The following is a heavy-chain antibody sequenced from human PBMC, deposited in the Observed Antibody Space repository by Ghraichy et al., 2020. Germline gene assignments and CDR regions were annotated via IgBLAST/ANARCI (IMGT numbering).Heavy chain of an antibody. Sequence: SETLSLTCSVSGGSISNSYWSWIRQPPGKGLEWIGYIYYSGSTKYNPSPKSRVTISADTSKTQSSLILSSVIAADTAIYYCSTVTYRGGFVRAPHWFDALGQGAMFTLSS. CDR2: IYYSGST. J-gene: IGHJ5*02. V-gene: IGHV4-59*01. CDR1: GGSISNSY. D-gene: IGHD3-10*01. CDR3: STVTYRGGFVRAPHWFDA.